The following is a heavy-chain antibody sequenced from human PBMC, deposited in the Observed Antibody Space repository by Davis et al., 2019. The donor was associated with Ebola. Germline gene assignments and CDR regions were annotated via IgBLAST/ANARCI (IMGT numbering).Heavy chain of an antibody. Sequence: GESLKISCAASGFTVTSNYMNWVRQAPGKGLEWVSVMYSGGRTYYADSVKGRFTISRDNTKNTLFLQMKSLRTDDTAGYYCATGTDLDYWGQGTLVTVSS. CDR1: GFTVTSNY. J-gene: IGHJ4*02. V-gene: IGHV3-53*01. D-gene: IGHD1-14*01. CDR2: MYSGGRT. CDR3: ATGTDLDY.